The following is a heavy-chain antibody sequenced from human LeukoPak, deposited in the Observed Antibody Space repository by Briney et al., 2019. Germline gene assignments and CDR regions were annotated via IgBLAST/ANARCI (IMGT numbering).Heavy chain of an antibody. J-gene: IGHJ4*02. D-gene: IGHD3-22*01. Sequence: SVKVSCKVSGGTFSSYAISWVRQAPGQGLEWMGRIIPIFGTANFAQKFRGRVTITTDESTSTAYMELSSLRSEDTAVYYCARDRGMYYYDSSGYYFDYWGQGTLVTVSS. V-gene: IGHV1-69*05. CDR3: ARDRGMYYYDSSGYYFDY. CDR2: IIPIFGTA. CDR1: GGTFSSYA.